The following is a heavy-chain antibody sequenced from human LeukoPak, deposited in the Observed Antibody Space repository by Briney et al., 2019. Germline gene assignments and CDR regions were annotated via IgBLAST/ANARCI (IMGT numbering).Heavy chain of an antibody. CDR3: AREYSGSRLDF. CDR2: TYYRSEWSY. CDR1: GDSVSSNSVA. D-gene: IGHD1-26*01. V-gene: IGHV6-1*01. J-gene: IGHJ4*02. Sequence: SQTPSLTFAIPGDSVSSNSVAWNWIRQSPSRGLEWLGRTYYRSEWSYAYAGSLKSRITITSDTSKNQLSLHLNSVTPDDTAVYYCAREYSGSRLDFWGQGTLVTVSS.